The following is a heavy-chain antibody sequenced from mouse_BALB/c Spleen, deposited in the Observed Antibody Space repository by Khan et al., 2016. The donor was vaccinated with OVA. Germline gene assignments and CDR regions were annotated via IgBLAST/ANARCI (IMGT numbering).Heavy chain of an antibody. D-gene: IGHD3-2*02. CDR1: GYTFTNYW. J-gene: IGHJ4*01. CDR3: ARRLPPYYYAMDY. CDR2: INPSTIYT. V-gene: IGHV1-7*01. Sequence: VQLQESGAELAKPGASVKMSCKASGYTFTNYWMHWVKQRPGQGLEWIGYINPSTIYTEYNQKFKDKATLTADKSSSTAYMQLRGLTSEDSAVYYCARRLPPYYYAMDYWGQGTSVTVSS.